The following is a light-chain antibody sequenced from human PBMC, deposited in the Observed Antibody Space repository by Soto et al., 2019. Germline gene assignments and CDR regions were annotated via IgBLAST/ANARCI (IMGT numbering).Light chain of an antibody. CDR1: SSDVGGYNY. CDR3: SSYAGSNLWV. Sequence: QSALTQPPSASGSPGQSVTISCTGTSSDVGGYNYVSWYQQHPGKAPKLMIYGVSNRPSGVPDRFSGSKSGNTASLTVSGLQDEDEADYYCSSYAGSNLWVFGGGTKLTVL. V-gene: IGLV2-8*01. J-gene: IGLJ3*02. CDR2: GVS.